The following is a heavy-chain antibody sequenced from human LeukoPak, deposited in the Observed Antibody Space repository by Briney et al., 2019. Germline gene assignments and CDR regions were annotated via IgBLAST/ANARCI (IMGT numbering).Heavy chain of an antibody. CDR2: INHSGST. J-gene: IGHJ4*02. CDR1: GGSFSGYY. D-gene: IGHD3-22*01. CDR3: ARDEYCYDSSGYYLFDY. V-gene: IGHV4-34*01. Sequence: SETLSLTCAVYGGSFSGYYWSWIRQPPGKGLEWIGEINHSGSTNYNPSLKSRVTISVDTSKNQFSLKLSSVTAADTAVYYCARDEYCYDSSGYYLFDYWGQGTLVTVSS.